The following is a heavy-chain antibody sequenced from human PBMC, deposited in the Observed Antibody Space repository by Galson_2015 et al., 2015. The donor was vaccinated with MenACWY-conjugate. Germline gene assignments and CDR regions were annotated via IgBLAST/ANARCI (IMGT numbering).Heavy chain of an antibody. D-gene: IGHD7-27*01. CDR2: IYWDDEK. J-gene: IGHJ3*01. CDR1: GFSLSTNKMG. Sequence: PALVKPTQTLTLPCTFSGFSLSTNKMGVGWIRQSPGKALEWLALIYWDDEKHYNPSLKSRLTITKDTSKNQVVLTLTNMDPVDTGTYYCAHRRHWGLREKPDAFDVWGQGTLVTVSS. CDR3: AHRRHWGLREKPDAFDV. V-gene: IGHV2-5*02.